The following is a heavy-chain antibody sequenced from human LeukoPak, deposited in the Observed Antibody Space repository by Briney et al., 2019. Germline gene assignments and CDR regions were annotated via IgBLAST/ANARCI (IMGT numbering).Heavy chain of an antibody. CDR3: ASSYGDYVVDY. J-gene: IGHJ4*02. Sequence: SETLSLTCTVSDDSISSISYYWGWIRQPPGMGLEWIGSISYTGSTYYNPSLKSRVTMSVDTSKNQFSLKLSSVTAADTAVYYCASSYGDYVVDYWGQGTLVTVSS. CDR2: ISYTGST. V-gene: IGHV4-39*07. CDR1: DDSISSISYY. D-gene: IGHD4-17*01.